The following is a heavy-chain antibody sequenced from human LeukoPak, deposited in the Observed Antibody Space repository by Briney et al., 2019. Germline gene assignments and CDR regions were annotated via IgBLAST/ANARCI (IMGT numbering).Heavy chain of an antibody. J-gene: IGHJ4*02. Sequence: GGPLRLSCAASGFTFSSYGMHWVRQATGEGLEWVSSIGTGGDTYYAGSVKGRFTISRENAKKSLYLQMNSLRAGDTAVYYCARDYFGSALDYWGQGTLVTVSS. CDR3: ARDYFGSALDY. D-gene: IGHD3-10*01. CDR1: GFTFSSYG. V-gene: IGHV3-13*01. CDR2: IGTGGDT.